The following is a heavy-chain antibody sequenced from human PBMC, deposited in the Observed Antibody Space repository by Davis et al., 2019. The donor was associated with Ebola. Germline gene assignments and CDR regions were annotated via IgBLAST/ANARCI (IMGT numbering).Heavy chain of an antibody. CDR3: ARDLPAASWAYNWFDP. D-gene: IGHD2-2*01. J-gene: IGHJ5*02. V-gene: IGHV3-21*01. CDR1: GFTFSSYA. Sequence: PGGSLRLSCAASGFTFSSYAMSWVRQAPGKGLEWVSSISSSSSYIYYADSVKGRFTISRDNAKNSLYLQMNSLRAEDTAVYYCARDLPAASWAYNWFDPWGQGTLVTVSS. CDR2: ISSSSSYI.